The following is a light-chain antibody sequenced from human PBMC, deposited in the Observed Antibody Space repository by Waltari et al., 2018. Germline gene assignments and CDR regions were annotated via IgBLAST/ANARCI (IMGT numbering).Light chain of an antibody. CDR3: QVWDSSRAHVL. Sequence: SYVLTQAPSVSVAPGQTARITCGGIDIGYKSVHWYQQKPGQAPVLVVYNDSDRPSGIPGRCAGPNSGVTATLSISRVEAGDEADYYCQVWDSSRAHVLFGGGTKVTVL. V-gene: IGLV3-21*02. CDR2: NDS. CDR1: DIGYKS. J-gene: IGLJ3*02.